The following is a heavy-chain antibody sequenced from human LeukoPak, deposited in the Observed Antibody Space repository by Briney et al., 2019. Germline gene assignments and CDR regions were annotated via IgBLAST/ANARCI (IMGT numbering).Heavy chain of an antibody. V-gene: IGHV4-59*01. CDR1: GGSISSYY. CDR2: IYYSGST. Sequence: SETLSLTCTVSGGSISSYYWSWMRQPPGKGLEWIGYIYYSGSTNYNPSLKSRVTISVDTSKNQFSLKLSSVTAADTAVYYCARDGGSRSGYYQYWGQGTLVTVSS. D-gene: IGHD3-22*01. CDR3: ARDGGSRSGYYQY. J-gene: IGHJ4*02.